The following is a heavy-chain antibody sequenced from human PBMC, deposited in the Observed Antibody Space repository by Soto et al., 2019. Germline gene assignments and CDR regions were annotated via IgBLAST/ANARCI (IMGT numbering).Heavy chain of an antibody. J-gene: IGHJ3*02. CDR1: GYTLTELS. V-gene: IGHV1-24*01. CDR3: ATDLTYYYDSSGPPI. CDR2: FDPEDGEI. D-gene: IGHD3-22*01. Sequence: ASVKVSCKVSGYTLTELSMHWVRQAPGKGLEWMGGFDPEDGEIIYAQKFQGRVTMTEDTSTDTAYMELSSLRSEDTAVYYCATDLTYYYDSSGPPIWGQGTMVTVSS.